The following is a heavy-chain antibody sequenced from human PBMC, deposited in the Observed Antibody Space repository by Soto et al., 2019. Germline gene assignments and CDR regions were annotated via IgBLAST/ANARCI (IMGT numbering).Heavy chain of an antibody. D-gene: IGHD3-3*01. Sequence: LRLSCEASGFTFSSYAMNWVGRVTGKGREVIAVMSGSGGATYFADSVKGRFVISRDNSKNTLYLQMNSLRAEDTAIYYCAKATLRVVHPLVFDYWGQGSLVTVSS. CDR2: MSGSGGAT. CDR1: GFTFSSYA. CDR3: AKATLRVVHPLVFDY. V-gene: IGHV3-23*01. J-gene: IGHJ4*02.